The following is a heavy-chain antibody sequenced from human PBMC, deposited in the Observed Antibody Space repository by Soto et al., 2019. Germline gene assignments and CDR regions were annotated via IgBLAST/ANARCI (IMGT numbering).Heavy chain of an antibody. V-gene: IGHV1-69*13. CDR1: GGTFSSYA. CDR3: ARGNNEYYYDSSGYPEYFQH. Sequence: SVKVSCKASGGTFSSYAISWVRQAPGQGXEWMGGIIPIFGTANYAQKFQGRVTITADESTSTAYMELSSLRSEDTAVYYCARGNNEYYYDSSGYPEYFQHWGQGTLVTVSS. D-gene: IGHD3-22*01. J-gene: IGHJ1*01. CDR2: IIPIFGTA.